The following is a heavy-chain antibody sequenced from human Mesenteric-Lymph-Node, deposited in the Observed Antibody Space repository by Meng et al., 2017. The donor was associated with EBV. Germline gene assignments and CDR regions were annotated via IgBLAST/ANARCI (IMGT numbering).Heavy chain of an antibody. D-gene: IGHD1-26*01. J-gene: IGHJ4*02. CDR1: GGAISSSSYY. CDR2: FYYSENT. CDR3: ARRPWSLYYYFDY. Sequence: LREAGPGRVRSSQPRSLTCSVVGGAISSSSYYLGWIRQPPGKGLEWIGDFYYSENTYYNPSLKSRVTISVDTSKNQFSLKLSSVTAADTAVYYCARRPWSLYYYFDYWGPGTLVTVSS. V-gene: IGHV4-39*07.